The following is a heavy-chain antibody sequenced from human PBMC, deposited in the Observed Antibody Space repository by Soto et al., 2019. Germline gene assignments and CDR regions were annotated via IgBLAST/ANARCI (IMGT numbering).Heavy chain of an antibody. CDR2: ISSNGVGT. V-gene: IGHV3-64*01. J-gene: IGHJ6*03. CDR1: GFTLSGYA. Sequence: EVQLAESGGGLAQPGGSLRLSCAASGFTLSGYAMDWVRQAPGQGLEYVSGISSNGVGTYYANSVQGRFTISRDNSKNTMYLQMGSLRPEGMAVYYCARRARPDFYYMDVWGKGTTVTVS. CDR3: ARRARPDFYYMDV. D-gene: IGHD6-6*01.